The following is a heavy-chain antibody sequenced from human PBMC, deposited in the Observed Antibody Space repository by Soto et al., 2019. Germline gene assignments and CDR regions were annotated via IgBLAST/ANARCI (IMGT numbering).Heavy chain of an antibody. CDR2: ISYHGSDT. Sequence: QVQLVESGGGVVQPGTSLRLSCAASGFIFSRDGMHWVRQAPGKGLEWVAVISYHGSDTYYADSVKGRFTISRDNSKNTVYLQMHSLRPEDTALYDCAKPTGADIPVHSWGQGTLVTVSS. CDR3: AKPTGADIPVHS. CDR1: GFIFSRDG. V-gene: IGHV3-30*18. J-gene: IGHJ4*02. D-gene: IGHD3-9*01.